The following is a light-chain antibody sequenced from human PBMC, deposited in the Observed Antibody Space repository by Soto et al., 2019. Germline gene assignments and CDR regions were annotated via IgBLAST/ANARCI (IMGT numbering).Light chain of an antibody. CDR3: QHYGTSAL. Sequence: EIVLTQSPGTLSLSPGERATLSCRASQSVSSSYLAWYQQKPGQAPRLLIYGAFSRATGIPDRFSGSGSGTDFTLTISRLEPEDFAVYYCQHYGTSALFGPGTKVYIK. V-gene: IGKV3-20*01. CDR2: GAF. J-gene: IGKJ3*01. CDR1: QSVSSSY.